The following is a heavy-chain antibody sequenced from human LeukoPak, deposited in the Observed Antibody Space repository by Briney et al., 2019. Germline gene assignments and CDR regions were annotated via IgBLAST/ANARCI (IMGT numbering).Heavy chain of an antibody. CDR2: ISHTGST. V-gene: IGHV4-4*02. J-gene: IGHJ3*02. CDR1: NGPITTTKW. CDR3: SSSLVAVVTYGFDI. D-gene: IGHD3-22*01. Sequence: PSESLSLTCTVSNGPITTTKWWCWVRQAPGKGLEWIGEISHTGSTNYNPSFNSRVTMSVDKSKSQFSPNLKTVTAADTALYGASSSLVAVVTYGFDIWGRGTAVTVSS.